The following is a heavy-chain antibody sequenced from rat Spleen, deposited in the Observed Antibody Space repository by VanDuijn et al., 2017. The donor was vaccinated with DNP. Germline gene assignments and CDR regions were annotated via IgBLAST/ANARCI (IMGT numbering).Heavy chain of an antibody. J-gene: IGHJ2*01. V-gene: IGHV5-58*01. CDR2: INPDGDTT. CDR3: TKILDY. Sequence: EVQLVETGGGLVQPGGSLKLSCVASGLTFSNSWMYWIRQAPGKGLEWLGSINPDGDTTYYPDSVKGRFTFSRDNAKSTVYLQMNSLRSEDTATYHCTKILDYWGQGVMDTVSS. CDR1: GLTFSNSW.